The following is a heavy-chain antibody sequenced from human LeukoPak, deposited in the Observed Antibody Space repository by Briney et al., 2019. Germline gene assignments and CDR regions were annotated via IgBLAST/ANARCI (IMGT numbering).Heavy chain of an antibody. Sequence: GGSLRLSCAASGFTFSSYWMSWVRQAPGKGLEWVANIKQDGSEKYYVDSVKGRFTISRDNAKNSLCLQMNSLRAEDTAVYYCARGRSAGANDYWGQGTLVTVSS. D-gene: IGHD1-26*01. J-gene: IGHJ4*02. CDR3: ARGRSAGANDY. CDR1: GFTFSSYW. CDR2: IKQDGSEK. V-gene: IGHV3-7*01.